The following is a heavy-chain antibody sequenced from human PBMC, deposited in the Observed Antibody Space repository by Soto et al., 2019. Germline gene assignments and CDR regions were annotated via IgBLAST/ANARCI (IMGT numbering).Heavy chain of an antibody. J-gene: IGHJ4*02. CDR3: ARGRYREVAVAGYGEYYFDY. D-gene: IGHD6-19*01. V-gene: IGHV3-33*01. CDR2: IWYDGSNK. CDR1: GFTFSSYG. Sequence: ESGGGVVQPGRSLRLSCAASGFTFSSYGMHWVRQAPGKGLEWVAVIWYDGSNKYYADSVKGRFTISRDNSKNTLYLQMNSLRAEDTAVYYCARGRYREVAVAGYGEYYFDYWGQGTLVTVSS.